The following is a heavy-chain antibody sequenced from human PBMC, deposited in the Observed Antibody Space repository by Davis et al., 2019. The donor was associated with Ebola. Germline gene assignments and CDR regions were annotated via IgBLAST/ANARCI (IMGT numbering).Heavy chain of an antibody. Sequence: GESLKISCASSGFTFSSYAMSWVRQAPGKGLEWVSSISSSSSYIYYADSVKGRFTISRDNAKNSLYLQMNSLRAEDTALYYCAKEVYGDSSVYYCDYWGQGTLVTVSS. V-gene: IGHV3-21*04. CDR1: GFTFSSYA. J-gene: IGHJ4*02. D-gene: IGHD4-17*01. CDR3: AKEVYGDSSVYYCDY. CDR2: ISSSSSYI.